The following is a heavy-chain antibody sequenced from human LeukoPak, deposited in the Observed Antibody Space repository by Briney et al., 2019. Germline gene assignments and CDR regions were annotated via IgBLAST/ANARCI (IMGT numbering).Heavy chain of an antibody. CDR3: TSQVGEGY. J-gene: IGHJ4*02. V-gene: IGHV3-73*01. D-gene: IGHD1-26*01. Sequence: GGSLKLSCAASGFIFSTSGMHWVRQATGKGGEWVGRIRSKARSYATTYAESVKGRFTISRYDSKNTAYLQMNSLKTEDTAVYYCTSQVGEGYWGQGTLVTVSS. CDR2: IRSKARSYAT. CDR1: GFIFSTSG.